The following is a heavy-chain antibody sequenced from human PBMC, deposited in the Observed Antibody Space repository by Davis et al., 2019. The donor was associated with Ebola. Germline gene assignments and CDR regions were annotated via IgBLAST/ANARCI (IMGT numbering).Heavy chain of an antibody. CDR1: GYSISSGYY. V-gene: IGHV4-38-2*02. D-gene: IGHD6-13*01. Sequence: PSETLSLTCTVSGYSISSGYYWGWIRQPPGKGLEWIGSIYHSGSTYYNPSLKSRVTISVDTSKNQFSLKLSSVTAADTAVYYCARAPWYSSSWYVDYWGQGTLVTVSS. J-gene: IGHJ4*02. CDR3: ARAPWYSSSWYVDY. CDR2: IYHSGST.